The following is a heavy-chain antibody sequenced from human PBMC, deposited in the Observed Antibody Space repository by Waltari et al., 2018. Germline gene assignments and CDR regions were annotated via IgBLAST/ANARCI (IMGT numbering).Heavy chain of an antibody. V-gene: IGHV4-39*07. CDR1: GGSISSSSYY. Sequence: QLQLQASGPGLVKPSETLSLTCTVSGGSISSSSYYWGWIRQPPGKGLEWIGSIYYSGSTYYNPSLKSRVTISVDTSKNQFSLKLSSVTAADTAVYYCARDSSSEGWFDPWGQGTLVTVSS. J-gene: IGHJ5*02. CDR3: ARDSSSEGWFDP. CDR2: IYYSGST. D-gene: IGHD6-13*01.